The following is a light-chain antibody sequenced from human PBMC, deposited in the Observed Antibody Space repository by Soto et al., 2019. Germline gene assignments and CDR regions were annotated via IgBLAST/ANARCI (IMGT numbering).Light chain of an antibody. Sequence: DIQMTQSPSTLSASVGDRVTITCRASQSISSWLAWYQQKPGKAPKLLIYKASSLESGVPSRFSGSGSGTEFTLTISSLQPDDFATYCCQQYNRYSPTFGQGTKAEIK. V-gene: IGKV1-5*03. CDR3: QQYNRYSPT. J-gene: IGKJ1*01. CDR1: QSISSW. CDR2: KAS.